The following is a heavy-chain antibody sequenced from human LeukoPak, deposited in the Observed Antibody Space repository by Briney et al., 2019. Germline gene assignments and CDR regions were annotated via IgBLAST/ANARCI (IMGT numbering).Heavy chain of an antibody. J-gene: IGHJ4*02. CDR2: IRQDGGEK. D-gene: IGHD2-21*02. V-gene: IGHV3-7*03. CDR3: VREDTPATANY. Sequence: PGGSLRLSCVDSGITFSRYWMSWVRQAPGKGLEWVANIRQDGGEKYYVDSVKGRFTISRDNAKNSLYLQMSSLRVEDTAVYYCVREDTPATANYWGQGTLVTISS. CDR1: GITFSRYW.